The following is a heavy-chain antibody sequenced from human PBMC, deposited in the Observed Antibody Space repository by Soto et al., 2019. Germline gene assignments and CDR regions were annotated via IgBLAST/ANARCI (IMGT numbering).Heavy chain of an antibody. Sequence: HVQLRESGPGLVQPSETLSLTCTVSGDSIGGYYWNWIRQTAGEGLEWIGVIYYTGYTYYNPYLQSRVTLSVDTSKNRFSLNLTSVTAADTAMYYCARHGSRDVVRFVYWGQGILVSVSS. CDR1: GDSIGGYY. J-gene: IGHJ4*02. CDR3: ARHGSRDVVRFVY. D-gene: IGHD2-15*01. CDR2: IYYTGYT. V-gene: IGHV4-59*08.